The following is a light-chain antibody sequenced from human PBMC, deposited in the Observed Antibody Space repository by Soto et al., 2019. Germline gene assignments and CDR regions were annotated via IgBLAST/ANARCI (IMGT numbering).Light chain of an antibody. CDR1: QNVGSN. J-gene: IGKJ5*01. CDR3: QQRSSWPT. V-gene: IGKV3-11*01. CDR2: GAS. Sequence: VLTQPPATVSVSAGEGATLSCRASQNVGSNLAWYQQRSGQAPRLLIYGASKRATGVPARFSGSGSGTDFTLSISSLEPEDFAVYYCQQRSSWPTFGQGTRLEIK.